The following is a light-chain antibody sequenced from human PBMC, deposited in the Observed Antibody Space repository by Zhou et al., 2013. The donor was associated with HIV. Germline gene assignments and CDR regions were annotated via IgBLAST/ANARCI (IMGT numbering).Light chain of an antibody. V-gene: IGKV1-8*01. CDR3: HQYYTLPLT. CDR1: HDVKTH. J-gene: IGKJ4*01. CDR2: SAS. Sequence: ATRMTQSPVSVSASTGDRVTITCRASHDVKTHVAWYQQKPGKAPRLLISSASSLQPEVPSRFSGSGSGTNFTFFISCLQSEDFAIYFCHQYYTLPLTFGGGTMV.